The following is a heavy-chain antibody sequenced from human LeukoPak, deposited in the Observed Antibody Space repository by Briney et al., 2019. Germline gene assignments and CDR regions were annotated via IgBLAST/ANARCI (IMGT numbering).Heavy chain of an antibody. CDR2: VYYMGST. Sequence: PSETLSLTCTVSGGSFSSYYWSLIRLPPGKGLEWIGYVYYMGSTNYNPSLKGRVTISVDTSRNQFSLILSSVTAADTAVYYCVGGDMSSIHYYGMDVWGQGTTVTVSS. CDR3: VGGDMSSIHYYGMDV. V-gene: IGHV4-59*01. J-gene: IGHJ6*02. CDR1: GGSFSSYY. D-gene: IGHD2-21*01.